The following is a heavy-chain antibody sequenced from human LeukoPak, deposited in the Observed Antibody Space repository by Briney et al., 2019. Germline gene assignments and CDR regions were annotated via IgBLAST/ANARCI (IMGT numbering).Heavy chain of an antibody. Sequence: PSETLSLTCAVYGGSFSGYYWSWIRQPPGKGLEWIGETNHSGSTNYNPSLKSRVTISVDTSKNQFSLKLSSVTAADTAVYYCASGRDGYNYYFDYWGQGTLVTVSS. J-gene: IGHJ4*02. V-gene: IGHV4-34*01. CDR3: ASGRDGYNYYFDY. D-gene: IGHD5-24*01. CDR2: TNHSGST. CDR1: GGSFSGYY.